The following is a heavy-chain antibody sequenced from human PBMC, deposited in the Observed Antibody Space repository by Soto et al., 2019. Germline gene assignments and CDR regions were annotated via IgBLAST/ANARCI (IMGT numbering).Heavy chain of an antibody. CDR3: ASGGSYSYAFDI. Sequence: ESLKISCKGSGYTFTNYWISWVRQMPGKGLEWMGRIDPGDSSTVYSPSFQGHVSISVDKSITTAFLQWRRLGASDTAMYYCASGGSYSYAFDIWGQGTVVTVS. V-gene: IGHV5-10-1*01. CDR2: IDPGDSST. CDR1: GYTFTNYW. J-gene: IGHJ3*02. D-gene: IGHD5-18*01.